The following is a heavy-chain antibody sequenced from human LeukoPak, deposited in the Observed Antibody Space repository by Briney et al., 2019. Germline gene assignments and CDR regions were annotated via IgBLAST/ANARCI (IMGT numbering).Heavy chain of an antibody. J-gene: IGHJ3*02. CDR3: AKSHGYGLVDI. D-gene: IGHD3-10*01. Sequence: SETLSLTCSVSGDSISSGYYWSWIRQSPGKGLEGIASIYHSGSMFYNPSLKSRVTISLDTSRNQFSLNLNSVTAADTAVYYCAKSHGYGLVDIWGQGTMVTVSS. CDR2: IYHSGSM. CDR1: GDSISSGYY. V-gene: IGHV4-38-2*02.